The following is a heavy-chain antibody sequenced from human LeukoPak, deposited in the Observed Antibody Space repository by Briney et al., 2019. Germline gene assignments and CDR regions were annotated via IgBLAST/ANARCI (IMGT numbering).Heavy chain of an antibody. CDR1: GYSISSGYF. V-gene: IGHV4-38-2*02. CDR3: ASSSSWYAGDFDY. J-gene: IGHJ4*02. D-gene: IGHD6-13*01. Sequence: TLSLTCTVSGYSISSGYFWGWIRQPPGKGLEWIGVYHVGTTNYNPSLKSRVTMSVDTSKNQFSLKLSSVTAADTAVYYCASSSSWYAGDFDYWGQGTLVTVSS. CDR2: VYHVGTT.